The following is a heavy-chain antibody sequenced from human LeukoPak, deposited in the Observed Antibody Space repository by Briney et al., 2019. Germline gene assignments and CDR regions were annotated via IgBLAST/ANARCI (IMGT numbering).Heavy chain of an antibody. CDR2: AQGDGRLQ. V-gene: IGHV3-30*02. J-gene: IGHJ4*02. D-gene: IGHD6-6*01. CDR1: GFSFSTYG. CDR3: AKGSSSSRPYYFDY. Sequence: GGSLRLSCAASGFSFSTYGMHWVRQAPGKGLEWVAAAQGDGRLQYYADSVKGRFTISRDNSKDTLYLQMNSLRAEDTAVYYCAKGSSSSRPYYFDYWGQGTLVTVSS.